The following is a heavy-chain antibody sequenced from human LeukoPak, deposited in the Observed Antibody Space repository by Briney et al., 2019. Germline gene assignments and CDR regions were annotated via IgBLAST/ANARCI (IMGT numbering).Heavy chain of an antibody. V-gene: IGHV3-48*03. CDR1: GFTLSSYE. Sequence: PGGSLRLSCAASGFTLSSYEMNWVRQAPGKGLEWVSYISSSGSTIYYEDSVKGRFTISRDNAKNSLYLQMNSLRAEDTAVYYCARGELELFYWGQGTLVTVSS. CDR2: ISSSGSTI. J-gene: IGHJ4*02. D-gene: IGHD1-7*01. CDR3: ARGELELFY.